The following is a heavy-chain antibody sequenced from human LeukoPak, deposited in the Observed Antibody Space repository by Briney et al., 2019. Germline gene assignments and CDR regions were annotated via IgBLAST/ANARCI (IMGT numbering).Heavy chain of an antibody. J-gene: IGHJ4*02. V-gene: IGHV3-21*01. CDR2: ISSSSSYI. D-gene: IGHD3-3*01. CDR3: ARATIFGAPFDY. CDR1: GFTFSSYS. Sequence: NPGGSLRLSCAASGFTFSSYSMNWVRQAPGKGLEWVSSISSSSSYIYYADSVKGRFTISRDNAKNSLYLQMNSLRAEDTAVYYCARATIFGAPFDYWGQGTLVTVSS.